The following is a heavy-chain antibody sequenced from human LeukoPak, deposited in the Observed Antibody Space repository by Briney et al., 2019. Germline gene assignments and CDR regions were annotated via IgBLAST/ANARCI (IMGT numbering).Heavy chain of an antibody. J-gene: IGHJ5*02. D-gene: IGHD2-15*01. Sequence: PGGSLRLSCAASGFTISSYWMNWVRQAPGKGLEWVSSISSSSSYIYYADSVKGRFTISRDDAKNSLYLQMNSLRAEDTAVYYCARARLGCSGGSCYVFELWGQGTLVTVSS. CDR3: ARARLGCSGGSCYVFEL. CDR1: GFTISSYW. CDR2: ISSSSSYI. V-gene: IGHV3-21*01.